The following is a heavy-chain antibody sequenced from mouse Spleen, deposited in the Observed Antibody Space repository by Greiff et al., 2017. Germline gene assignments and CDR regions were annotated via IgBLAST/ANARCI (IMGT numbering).Heavy chain of an antibody. Sequence: EVQLQQSGPELVKPGASVKISCKASGYTFTDYYMNWVKQSHGKSLEWIGDINPNNGGTSYNQKFKGKATLTVDKSSSTAYMELRSLTSEDSAVYYCAGGLGGYFDYWGQGTTLTVSS. CDR3: AGGLGGYFDY. D-gene: IGHD2-4*01. V-gene: IGHV1-26*01. CDR2: INPNNGGT. J-gene: IGHJ2*01. CDR1: GYTFTDYY.